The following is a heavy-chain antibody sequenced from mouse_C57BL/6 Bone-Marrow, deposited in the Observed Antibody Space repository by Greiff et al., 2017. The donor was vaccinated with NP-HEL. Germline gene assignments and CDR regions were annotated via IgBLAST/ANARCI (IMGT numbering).Heavy chain of an antibody. J-gene: IGHJ4*01. CDR2: IHPNSGST. Sequence: VKLMESGAELVKPGASVKLSCKASGYTFTSYWMHWVKQRPGQGLEWIGMIHPNSGSTNYNEKFKSKATLTVDKSSSTAYMQLSSLTSEDSAVYYCAGEHYYGSSSYAMDYWGQGTSVTVSS. D-gene: IGHD1-1*01. CDR3: AGEHYYGSSSYAMDY. CDR1: GYTFTSYW. V-gene: IGHV1-64*01.